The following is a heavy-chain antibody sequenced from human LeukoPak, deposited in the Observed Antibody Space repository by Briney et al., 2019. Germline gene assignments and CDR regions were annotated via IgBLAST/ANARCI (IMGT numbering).Heavy chain of an antibody. CDR3: ARDGYSSSWYGDYYYYYMDV. CDR2: IYYSGST. J-gene: IGHJ6*03. V-gene: IGHV4-59*11. D-gene: IGHD6-13*01. Sequence: PSETLSLTCTVSGGSISSHYWSWIRQPPGKGLEWIGYIYYSGSTNYNPSLKSRVTISVDTSKNRFSLKLSSVTAADTAVYYCARDGYSSSWYGDYYYYYMDVWGKGTTVTVSS. CDR1: GGSISSHY.